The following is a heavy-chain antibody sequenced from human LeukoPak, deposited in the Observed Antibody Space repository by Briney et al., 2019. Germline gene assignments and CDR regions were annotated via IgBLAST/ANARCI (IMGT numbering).Heavy chain of an antibody. D-gene: IGHD6-13*01. CDR1: GFTFDDYA. Sequence: GRSLRLSCAASGFTFDDYAMHWVRQAPGKGLEWVAFIRYDGSNKYYADSVKGRFTIFRDNSKNTLYLQMNSLRAEDTAVYYCAKEGYSSSQYYFDYWGQGTLVTVSS. CDR3: AKEGYSSSQYYFDY. CDR2: IRYDGSNK. V-gene: IGHV3-30*02. J-gene: IGHJ4*02.